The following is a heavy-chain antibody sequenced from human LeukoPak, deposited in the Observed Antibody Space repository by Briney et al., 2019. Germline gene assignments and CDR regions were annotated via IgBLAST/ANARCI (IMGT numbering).Heavy chain of an antibody. CDR3: AKGAGGSYSGDFNR. D-gene: IGHD1-26*01. CDR1: GFTFSSYA. J-gene: IGHJ4*02. V-gene: IGHV3-23*01. CDR2: ISGSGDPT. Sequence: GGSLRLSCAASGFTFSSYAMNWVRQAPGKGLEWVSSISGSGDPTYYAHSVKGRFTVSRDNSKNTLYVQMNRLRAEDTAVYYCAKGAGGSYSGDFNRWGQGTLVTVSS.